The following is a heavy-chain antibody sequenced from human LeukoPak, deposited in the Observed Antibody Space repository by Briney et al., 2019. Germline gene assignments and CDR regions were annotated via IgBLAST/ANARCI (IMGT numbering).Heavy chain of an antibody. CDR1: GFTFSSYE. Sequence: GGSLRLSCAASGFTFSSYEMSWVRQAPGKGLEWVSYISSSGSTIYYADSVKGRFTISRDNAKNSLYLQMNSLRAEDTAVYYCARDYDILTGYYPDAFDIWGQGTMVTVS. V-gene: IGHV3-48*03. J-gene: IGHJ3*02. CDR3: ARDYDILTGYYPDAFDI. CDR2: ISSSGSTI. D-gene: IGHD3-9*01.